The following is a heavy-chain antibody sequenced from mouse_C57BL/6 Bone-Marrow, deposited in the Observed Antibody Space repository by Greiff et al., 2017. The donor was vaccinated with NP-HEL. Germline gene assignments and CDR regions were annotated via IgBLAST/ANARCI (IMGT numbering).Heavy chain of an antibody. CDR2: IYPRDGST. V-gene: IGHV1-78*01. CDR1: GYTFTDHT. D-gene: IGHD4-1*01. CDR3: AREDWDGYYAMDY. Sequence: LQESDAELVKPGASVKISCKVSGYTFTDHTIHWMKQRPEQGLEWIGYIYPRDGSTKYNEKFKGKATLTADKSSSTAYMQLNSLTSEDSAVYFCAREDWDGYYAMDYWGQGTSVTVSS. J-gene: IGHJ4*01.